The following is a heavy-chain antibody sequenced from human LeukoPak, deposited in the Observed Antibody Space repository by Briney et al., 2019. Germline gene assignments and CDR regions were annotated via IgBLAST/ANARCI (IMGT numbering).Heavy chain of an antibody. Sequence: ASVKVSCKASGYTFTGYYMHWVRQAPGQGLEWMGWINPSGGSTSYAQKFQGRVTMTRDMSTSTVYMELSSLRSEDTAVYYCARVRYYYDSSGYPPDYWGQGTLVTVSS. CDR3: ARVRYYYDSSGYPPDY. D-gene: IGHD3-22*01. CDR1: GYTFTGYY. V-gene: IGHV1-46*01. J-gene: IGHJ4*02. CDR2: INPSGGST.